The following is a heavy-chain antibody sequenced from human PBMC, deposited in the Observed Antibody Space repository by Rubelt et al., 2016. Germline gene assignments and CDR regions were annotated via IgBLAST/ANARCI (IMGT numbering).Heavy chain of an antibody. CDR2: IDPSDSYI. CDR1: GYNFTTYW. Sequence: EVQLVQSGAEVKKPGESLRISCKGSGYNFTTYWISWVRQTPGKGLEWMGRIDPSDSYINYSPSFQCHVTISADKSTSTAYLQWSSLKASDTAMYYCGRGNSWYPLWGQGTLVTVSS. CDR3: GRGNSWYPL. J-gene: IGHJ4*02. D-gene: IGHD6-13*01. V-gene: IGHV5-10-1*03.